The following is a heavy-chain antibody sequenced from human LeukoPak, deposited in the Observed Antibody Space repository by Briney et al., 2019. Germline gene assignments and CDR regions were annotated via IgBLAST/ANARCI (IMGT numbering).Heavy chain of an antibody. CDR3: ARDNDSRDPPHFDY. J-gene: IGHJ4*02. Sequence: GGSLRLSCAASGFTFSSYSMNWVRQAPGKGLEWVSCISSSSSTIYYADSVKGRFTISRDNAKNSLYLQMNSLRAEDTAVYYCARDNDSRDPPHFDYWGQGTLVTVSS. V-gene: IGHV3-48*01. D-gene: IGHD3-16*01. CDR1: GFTFSSYS. CDR2: ISSSSSTI.